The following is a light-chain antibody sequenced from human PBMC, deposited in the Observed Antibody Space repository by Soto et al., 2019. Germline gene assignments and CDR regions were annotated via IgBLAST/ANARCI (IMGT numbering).Light chain of an antibody. CDR3: HQYYSIPRT. CDR2: WAS. Sequence: DIVMTQSPDSLAVSLGEMATINCKSSQSVLHSPTNNNYLAWYQKKPGQPPKLLIYWASTRESGVPDRFSGSGSGTDFTLTLNSLQAEDAAVYYCHQYYSIPRTFGQGTKVEIK. J-gene: IGKJ1*01. CDR1: QSVLHSPTNNNY. V-gene: IGKV4-1*01.